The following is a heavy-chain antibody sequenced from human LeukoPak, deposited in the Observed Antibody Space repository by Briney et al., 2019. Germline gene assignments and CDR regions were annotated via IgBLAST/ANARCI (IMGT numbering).Heavy chain of an antibody. CDR1: GFTFSSYS. J-gene: IGHJ4*02. D-gene: IGHD3-9*01. V-gene: IGHV3-21*01. CDR3: ARATYYDILTGYPDY. Sequence: GGSLRLSCAGSGFTFSSYSMNWVRQAPGKGLEWVSSISSSSSYIYYADSVKGRFTISRDNAKNSLYLQMNSLRAEDTAVYYCARATYYDILTGYPDYWGQGTLVTVSS. CDR2: ISSSSSYI.